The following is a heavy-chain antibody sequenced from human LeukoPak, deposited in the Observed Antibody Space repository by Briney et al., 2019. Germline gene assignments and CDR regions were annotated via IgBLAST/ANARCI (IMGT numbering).Heavy chain of an antibody. CDR3: AIGYSSGCFDY. CDR1: GGSFSGYY. Sequence: SETLSLTCAVYGGSFSGYYWSWIRQPPGKGLEWIGEINHSGSTNYNPSLKSRVTISVDTSKNQFSLKLSSVTAADTAVYYCAIGYSSGCFDYWGQGTLVAVSS. V-gene: IGHV4-34*01. D-gene: IGHD6-19*01. CDR2: INHSGST. J-gene: IGHJ4*02.